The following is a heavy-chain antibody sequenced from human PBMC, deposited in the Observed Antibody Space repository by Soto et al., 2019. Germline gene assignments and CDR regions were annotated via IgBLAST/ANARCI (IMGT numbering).Heavy chain of an antibody. J-gene: IGHJ6*02. D-gene: IGHD2-15*01. CDR1: GFTFSSYA. CDR3: ARDRVVAATDYYYGMDV. CDR2: ISYDGSNK. Sequence: GGSLRLSCAASGFTFSSYAMHWVRQAPGKGLEWVAVISYDGSNKYYADSVKGRFTISRNNSKNTLDQQMNSLRAEDTAVYYCARDRVVAATDYYYGMDVWGQGTTVTVSS. V-gene: IGHV3-30-3*01.